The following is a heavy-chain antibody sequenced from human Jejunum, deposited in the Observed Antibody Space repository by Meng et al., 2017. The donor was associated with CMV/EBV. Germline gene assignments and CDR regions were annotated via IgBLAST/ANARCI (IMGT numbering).Heavy chain of an antibody. D-gene: IGHD6-13*01. CDR2: ISAYNGNT. CDR1: GYTFSNYG. CDR3: ARGGYISSWYVAPDY. J-gene: IGHJ4*02. V-gene: IGHV1-18*01. Sequence: HVQLVQSVAEMKKPGASGKVSCKASGYTFSNYGISWLRQAPGQGLEWMGWISAYNGNTNYAQNFQGRLTVTTDTSTNTAYMELTRLRSDDTAVYFCARGGYISSWYVAPDYWGQGTLVTVSS.